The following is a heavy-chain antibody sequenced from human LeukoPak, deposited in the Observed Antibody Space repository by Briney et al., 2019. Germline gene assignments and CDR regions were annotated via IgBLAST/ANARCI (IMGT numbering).Heavy chain of an antibody. CDR3: ASLSNLDDYGPSFFDY. CDR2: MNPNSGNT. V-gene: IGHV1-8*01. J-gene: IGHJ4*02. CDR1: GYTFTGYD. D-gene: IGHD4-17*01. Sequence: GASVKVSCKASGYTFTGYDINWVRQATGQGLEWMGWMNPNSGNTGYAQKFQGRVTMTRNTSISTAYMELSSLRSEDTAVYYCASLSNLDDYGPSFFDYWGQGTLVTVSS.